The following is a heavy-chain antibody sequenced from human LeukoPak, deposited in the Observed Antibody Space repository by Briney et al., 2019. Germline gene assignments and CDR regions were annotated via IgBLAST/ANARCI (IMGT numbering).Heavy chain of an antibody. CDR1: GGSISSYY. CDR2: IYYSGST. V-gene: IGHV4-59*08. J-gene: IGHJ4*02. CDR3: ARHQMATISHFDY. Sequence: SETLSLTCTVSGGSISSYYWSWIRQPPGKGLEWIGYIYYSGSTNYNPSLKSRVTISVDTSKNQFSLKLSPVTAADTAVYYCARHQMATISHFDYWGQGTLVTVSS. D-gene: IGHD5-24*01.